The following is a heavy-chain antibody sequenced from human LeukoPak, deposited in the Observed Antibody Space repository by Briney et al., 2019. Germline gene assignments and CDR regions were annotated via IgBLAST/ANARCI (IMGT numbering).Heavy chain of an antibody. CDR2: ISGVASDI. D-gene: IGHD1-26*01. CDR3: ARGGAHGMDV. Sequence: GGSLRLSCAASGFTFSDYYMTWIRQAPGKGLEGVSYISGVASDIYYADSVKGRFTISRDNAKKSVYLQMNSLRAEDTAVYYCARGGAHGMDVWGLGTTVTVSS. J-gene: IGHJ6*02. CDR1: GFTFSDYY. V-gene: IGHV3-11*01.